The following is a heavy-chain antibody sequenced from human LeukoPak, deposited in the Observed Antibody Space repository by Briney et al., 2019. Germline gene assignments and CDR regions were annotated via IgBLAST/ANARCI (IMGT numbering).Heavy chain of an antibody. CDR3: ARDPGYYGSGSRDAFDI. CDR1: GDSVSSNSAA. D-gene: IGHD3-10*01. V-gene: IGHV6-1*01. CDR2: TYYRSKWYD. J-gene: IGHJ3*02. Sequence: SQTLSLTCAISGDSVSSNSAAWNWIRQSPSRGLEWLGRTYYRSKWYDDYAVSVKSRISINPDTSKNQFDLKMNSVTPEDTAVYYCARDPGYYGSGSRDAFDIWGQGTMVTVSS.